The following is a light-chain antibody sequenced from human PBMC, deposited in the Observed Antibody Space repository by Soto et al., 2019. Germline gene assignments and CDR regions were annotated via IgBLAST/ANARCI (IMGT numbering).Light chain of an antibody. J-gene: IGLJ2*01. CDR1: SSNIGNNG. CDR2: QAD. V-gene: IGLV1-36*01. CDR3: AAWDDSLNGVI. Sequence: QSVLTQPPSLSEAPGQRVTISCSGSSSNIGNNGVNWYQQLPGKAPKLLIYQADLLPSGVSDRLSGSHPGTSASLAIGGLHSEYEADYYCAAWDDSLNGVIFGRGTKLTVL.